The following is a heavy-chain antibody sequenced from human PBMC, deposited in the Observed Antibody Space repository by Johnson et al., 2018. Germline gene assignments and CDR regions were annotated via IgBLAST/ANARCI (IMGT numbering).Heavy chain of an antibody. J-gene: IGHJ6*03. Sequence: VQLLESGGGVVQPGRSLRLSCAASGFTFSSYAMHWVRQAPGKGLEWVAVISYDGSNKYYADSVKGRFTISRDNSKNTLYLQMNSLRAEDTAVYYCARDFAAALRYYYYMDVWGKGTTVTVSS. D-gene: IGHD6-13*01. CDR2: ISYDGSNK. CDR1: GFTFSSYA. CDR3: ARDFAAALRYYYYMDV. V-gene: IGHV3-30-3*01.